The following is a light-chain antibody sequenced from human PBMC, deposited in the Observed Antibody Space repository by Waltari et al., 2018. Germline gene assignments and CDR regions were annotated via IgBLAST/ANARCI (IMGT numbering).Light chain of an antibody. CDR3: QQYDNLPIT. V-gene: IGKV1-33*01. J-gene: IGKJ5*01. Sequence: DIQMTQSPSSLSASVGDRVTITCQASQDISNSLNWYQQKPGKAPKLLIYDASNLETGVPSTFSGSGSGTDFTFTISSLQPKDIATYYCQQYDNLPITFGQGTRLEIK. CDR1: QDISNS. CDR2: DAS.